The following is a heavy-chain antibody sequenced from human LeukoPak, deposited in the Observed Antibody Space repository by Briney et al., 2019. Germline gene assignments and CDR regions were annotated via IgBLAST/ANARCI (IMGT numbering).Heavy chain of an antibody. CDR3: ATQILLCHYY. CDR2: IFYSGAT. V-gene: IGHV4-34*12. CDR1: GGSFSGYY. D-gene: IGHD2/OR15-2a*01. Sequence: SETLSLTCAVYGGSFSGYYWSWVRQPPGKGLEWIGTIFYSGATYYNPSLKSRVTISVDTSKNQFSLKLSSVTAADTAVYYCATQILLCHYYWGQGTLVTVSS. J-gene: IGHJ4*02.